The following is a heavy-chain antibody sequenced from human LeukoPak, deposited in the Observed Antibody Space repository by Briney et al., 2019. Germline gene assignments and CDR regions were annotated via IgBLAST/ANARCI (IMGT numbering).Heavy chain of an antibody. D-gene: IGHD3-16*02. CDR3: ARFMITFGGVIDTPDY. CDR2: ISSSGSTI. Sequence: PGGSLRLSCAASGFTFSSYEMNWVRQAPGKGLEWVSYISSSGSTIYYADSVKGRLTISRDNAKNSLYLQMNSLRAEDTAVYYCARFMITFGGVIDTPDYWGQGTLVTVSS. CDR1: GFTFSSYE. V-gene: IGHV3-48*03. J-gene: IGHJ4*02.